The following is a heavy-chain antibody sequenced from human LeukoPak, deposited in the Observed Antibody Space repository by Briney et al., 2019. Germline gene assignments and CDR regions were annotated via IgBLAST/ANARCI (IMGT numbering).Heavy chain of an antibody. Sequence: GAAVKVSCKASGYTFTTYGVTWVRQAPGQGLEWMGWISPYTGDTNYAQNLQGRVTLTTDTSPSTASMELRGPRSVDTAVYYCARDGAVAAVFDYWGQGTLVTVSS. CDR2: ISPYTGDT. D-gene: IGHD6-19*01. J-gene: IGHJ4*02. CDR1: GYTFTTYG. CDR3: ARDGAVAAVFDY. V-gene: IGHV1-18*01.